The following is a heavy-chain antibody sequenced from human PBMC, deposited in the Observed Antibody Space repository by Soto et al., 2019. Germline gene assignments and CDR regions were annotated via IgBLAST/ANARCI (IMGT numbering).Heavy chain of an antibody. D-gene: IGHD2-15*01. Sequence: QLQLQESGPGLVKTSETLALTCTLSGYSITWTSCYWGWMRQPPGKGLEWVGDVYYSGSTCYNPSLESRRTMSIAMYKEQFSLKVSSVYAADTGVYYCARLTSRISAASHGRSTWFDKWGPGILVTVSS. V-gene: IGHV4-39*01. J-gene: IGHJ5*02. CDR2: VYYSGST. CDR3: ARLTSRISAASHGRSTWFDK. CDR1: GYSITWTSCY.